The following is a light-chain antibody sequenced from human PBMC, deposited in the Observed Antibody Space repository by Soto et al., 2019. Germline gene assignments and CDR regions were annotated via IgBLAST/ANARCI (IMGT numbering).Light chain of an antibody. CDR1: QSISSW. J-gene: IGKJ2*01. CDR3: QQYNSYSPYT. V-gene: IGKV1-5*03. Sequence: DIQMTQSPSTLSASGGDRVTITCRASQSISSWVAWYQQKPGKAPKLLIYKASSLESGVPSRFSGSKSGTEFTLTISSLQPDDFATYYCQQYNSYSPYTFGQGTKLEIK. CDR2: KAS.